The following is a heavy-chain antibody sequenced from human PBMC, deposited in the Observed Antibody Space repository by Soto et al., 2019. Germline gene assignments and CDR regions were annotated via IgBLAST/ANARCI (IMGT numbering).Heavy chain of an antibody. CDR2: INPYNGNT. Sequence: QVQLVQSGAEVKKPGASVKVSCKASGYTFTSYGISWVRQAPGQGLEWMGWINPYNGNTNYAQKLQGRVTMTTDTSTNTASRELRSLRSDVTAVYYCARDWFGIDYWGQGTLVSVSS. CDR3: ARDWFGIDY. CDR1: GYTFTSYG. J-gene: IGHJ4*02. D-gene: IGHD3-16*01. V-gene: IGHV1-18*01.